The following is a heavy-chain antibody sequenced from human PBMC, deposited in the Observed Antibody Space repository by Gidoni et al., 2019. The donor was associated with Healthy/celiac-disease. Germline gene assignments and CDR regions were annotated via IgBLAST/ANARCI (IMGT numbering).Heavy chain of an antibody. Sequence: QLQLQESGPVLVKPSATLSLTCTVSVGSISSSSYYWGWIRQPPGKGLEWIGSIYYSGSTYYNPSLKSRVTISVDTSKNQFSLKLSSMTAADTAVYYCARGYCSSTSCYTAPHDYWGQGTLVTVSS. V-gene: IGHV4-39*01. D-gene: IGHD2-2*02. CDR3: ARGYCSSTSCYTAPHDY. CDR2: IYYSGST. J-gene: IGHJ4*02. CDR1: VGSISSSSYY.